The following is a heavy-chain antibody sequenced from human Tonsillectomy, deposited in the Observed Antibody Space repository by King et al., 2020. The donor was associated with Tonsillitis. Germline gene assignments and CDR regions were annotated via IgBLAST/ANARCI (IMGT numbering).Heavy chain of an antibody. D-gene: IGHD1-1*01. J-gene: IGHJ5*02. V-gene: IGHV4-4*02. CDR2: IYHSWNT. Sequence: QLQESGPGLVKPSGTLSLTCAVSGDSISSTIWWTWVRQSPEKGLEWIGEIYHSWNTNYNPSLKSRVTVSVDKSLNQFSRRMSSVTAADPAVYYCVAYNWNDDGWFDPWGQGTLVTVSS. CDR1: GDSISSTIW. CDR3: VAYNWNDDGWFDP.